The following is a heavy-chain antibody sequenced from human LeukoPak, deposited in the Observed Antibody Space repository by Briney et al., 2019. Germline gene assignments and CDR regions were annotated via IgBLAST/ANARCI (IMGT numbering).Heavy chain of an antibody. CDR2: ISSNGGST. J-gene: IGHJ4*02. CDR1: GFTFSSYA. CDR3: VRERLLWFGELSNYFDY. V-gene: IGHV3-64D*06. D-gene: IGHD3-10*01. Sequence: GGSLRLSCSASGFTFSSYAMHWVRQAPGKGLEYVSAISSNGGSTYYADSVKGRFTISRDNSKNTLYLQMSSLRAEDTAVYYCVRERLLWFGELSNYFDYWGQGTLVTVSS.